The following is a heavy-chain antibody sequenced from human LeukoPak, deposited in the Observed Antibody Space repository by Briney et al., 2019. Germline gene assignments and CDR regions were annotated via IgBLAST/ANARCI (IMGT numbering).Heavy chain of an antibody. D-gene: IGHD1-7*01. CDR2: MKQDGSVK. V-gene: IGHV3-7*01. J-gene: IGHJ4*02. CDR1: GFTFINYW. CDR3: ARAGSFWHYVY. Sequence: GGSLRLSCAASGFTFINYWMSWVRQAPGKGLEWVANMKQDGSVKYYVDSVKGRFTISRDNAKNSLSLQMNGLRVEDTAVYYCARAGSFWHYVYWGQGTLVTVSS.